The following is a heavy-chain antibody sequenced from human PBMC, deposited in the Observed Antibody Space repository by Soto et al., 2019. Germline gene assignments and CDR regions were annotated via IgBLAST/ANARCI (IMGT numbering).Heavy chain of an antibody. Sequence: GGAQRLSSAASGFPLSSYCRHSVRQAPGKGLEWVAVIWYDGSNKYYADSVKGRFTISRDNSKNTLYLQMNSLRAEDTAVYYCARDNGYYGMDVWGQGTTVTAP. CDR3: ARDNGYYGMDV. J-gene: IGHJ6*02. V-gene: IGHV3-33*01. CDR2: IWYDGSNK. CDR1: GFPLSSYC.